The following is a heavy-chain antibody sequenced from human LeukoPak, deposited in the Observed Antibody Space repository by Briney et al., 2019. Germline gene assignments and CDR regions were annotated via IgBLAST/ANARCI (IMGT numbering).Heavy chain of an antibody. CDR2: IYYSGST. J-gene: IGHJ6*03. Sequence: SETLSLTCTVSGGSISSYYWSWIRQPPGKGLEWIGYIYYSGSTNYNPSLKSRVSISVDTSKNQFSLKLSSVTAADTAVYYCARDRRFWSANYYMDVWGKGTTVTVSS. V-gene: IGHV4-59*01. D-gene: IGHD3-3*01. CDR3: ARDRRFWSANYYMDV. CDR1: GGSISSYY.